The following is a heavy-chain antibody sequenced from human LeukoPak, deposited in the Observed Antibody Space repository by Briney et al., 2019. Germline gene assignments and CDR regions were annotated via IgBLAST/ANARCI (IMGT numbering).Heavy chain of an antibody. CDR3: ARDWTRRYSYGDGYSDY. CDR2: IYTSGST. V-gene: IGHV4-4*07. CDR1: GGSISRYY. D-gene: IGHD5-18*01. J-gene: IGHJ4*02. Sequence: PSETLSLTCTVSGGSISRYYWSWIRQPAGKGLEWIGRIYTSGSTNYNPSLKSRVTISVDKSKNQFSLKLSSVTAADTAVYYCARDWTRRYSYGDGYSDYWGQGTLVPVCS.